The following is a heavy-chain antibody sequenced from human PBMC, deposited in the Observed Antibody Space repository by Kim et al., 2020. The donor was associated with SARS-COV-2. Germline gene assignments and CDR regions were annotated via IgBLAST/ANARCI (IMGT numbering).Heavy chain of an antibody. V-gene: IGHV4-59*01. CDR2: IHYTGST. D-gene: IGHD2-2*01. CDR3: ARGLVVSTSSY. Sequence: SETLSLICTVSVVSISNNYWSWLRQPPGKGLEWIGVIHYTGSTTYNPSLKSRITISIDTSKNQFSLKLTSLTAADTAISYCARGLVVSTSSYWGQRTLVT. J-gene: IGHJ4*02. CDR1: VVSISNNY.